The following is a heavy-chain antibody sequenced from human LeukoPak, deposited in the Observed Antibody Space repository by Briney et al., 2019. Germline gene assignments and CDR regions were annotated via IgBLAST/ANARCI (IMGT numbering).Heavy chain of an antibody. CDR2: TYYTSKWYN. CDR3: TRGGQWLVLSSFDY. CDR1: GESLSSNSAA. J-gene: IGHJ4*02. Sequence: SQTLSLTCAISGESLSSNSAAGNWIRQSPSRGLEWLGRTYYTSKWYNDYAGSVKSRITINPDTSKNQFSLQLHPVTPEDRAVYYCTRGGQWLVLSSFDYWGQGTLVTVSS. V-gene: IGHV6-1*01. D-gene: IGHD6-19*01.